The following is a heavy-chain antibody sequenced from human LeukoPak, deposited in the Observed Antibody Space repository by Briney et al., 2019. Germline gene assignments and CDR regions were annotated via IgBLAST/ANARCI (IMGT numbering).Heavy chain of an antibody. CDR1: GFTFGSYA. D-gene: IGHD3-22*01. J-gene: IGHJ4*02. CDR2: ISGSGGST. Sequence: PGGSLRLSCAASGFTFGSYAMSWVRQAPGKGLEWVSAISGSGGSTYYADSVKGRFTISRDNSKNSLYLQMNSLRAEDTAVYYCAKDPYYYDSSGYYEWGQGTLVTVSS. V-gene: IGHV3-23*01. CDR3: AKDPYYYDSSGYYE.